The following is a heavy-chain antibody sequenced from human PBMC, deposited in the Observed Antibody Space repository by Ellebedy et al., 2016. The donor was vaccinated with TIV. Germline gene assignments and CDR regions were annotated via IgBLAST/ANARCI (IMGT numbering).Heavy chain of an antibody. CDR1: GFSFRSYW. J-gene: IGHJ5*02. V-gene: IGHV3-7*01. D-gene: IGHD4-17*01. Sequence: GESLKISCAASGFSFRSYWMSWVRQAPGKGLEWVANIYQDGSEKLYVDSVKGRFTISRDNANNILFLQMNSLRVEDTGVYYCARRGAYGDYAVQVNGWFDPWGQGTLVTVSS. CDR3: ARRGAYGDYAVQVNGWFDP. CDR2: IYQDGSEK.